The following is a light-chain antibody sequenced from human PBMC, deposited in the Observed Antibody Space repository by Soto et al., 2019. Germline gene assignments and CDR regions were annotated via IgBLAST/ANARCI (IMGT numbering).Light chain of an antibody. J-gene: IGKJ1*01. CDR3: QQYNSYWT. Sequence: DIQMTQSPSTLSASVGDRVTITCRASQSISSWLAWYQQKPGKAPKLLIYKASSLERGVPSRFSGSGSAPEFTITRSSLPPDDFATYYCQQYNSYWTVGQGTKVDSK. CDR2: KAS. CDR1: QSISSW. V-gene: IGKV1-5*03.